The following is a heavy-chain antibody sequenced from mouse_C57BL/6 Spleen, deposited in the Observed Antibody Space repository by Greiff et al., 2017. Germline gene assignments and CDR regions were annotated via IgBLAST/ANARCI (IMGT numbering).Heavy chain of an antibody. CDR2: IDPSDSYT. V-gene: IGHV1-50*01. CDR1: GYTFTSYW. D-gene: IGHD1-1*01. CDR3: AREEVVAPDY. Sequence: VQLQQPGAELVKPGASVMLSCKASGYTFTSYWMQWVKQRPGQGLKWIGEIDPSDSYTNYNQKFKGKATVTVDTSSSTAYMQRSSLTSEDSAVYYCAREEVVAPDYWGQGTTLTVSS. J-gene: IGHJ2*01.